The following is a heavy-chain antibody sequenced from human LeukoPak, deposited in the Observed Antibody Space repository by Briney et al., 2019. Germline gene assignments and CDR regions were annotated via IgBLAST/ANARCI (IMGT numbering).Heavy chain of an antibody. CDR2: INPSGGST. J-gene: IGHJ4*02. CDR3: ARDPGIAAAVFLFDY. CDR1: GYTFTSYY. Sequence: ASVKVSCKASGYTFTSYYMHWVRQAPGQGLEWMGIINPSGGSTSYAQKFQGRVTMTRDTSTSTVYMELSSLRSEDTAVYYCARDPGIAAAVFLFDYWGQGTLVTVSS. V-gene: IGHV1-46*01. D-gene: IGHD6-13*01.